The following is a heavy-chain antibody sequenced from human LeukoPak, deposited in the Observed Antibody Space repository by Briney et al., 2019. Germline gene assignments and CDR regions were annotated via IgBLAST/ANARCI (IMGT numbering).Heavy chain of an antibody. D-gene: IGHD4-17*01. CDR2: IYHSGST. Sequence: SETLSLTCTVSGGSISSYYWSWIRQPPGKGLEWIGYIYHSGSTYYNPSLKSRVTISVDRSKNQFSLKLSSVTAADTAVYYCARAVYGDYYWFDPWGQGTLVTVSS. CDR3: ARAVYGDYYWFDP. V-gene: IGHV4-59*12. J-gene: IGHJ5*02. CDR1: GGSISSYY.